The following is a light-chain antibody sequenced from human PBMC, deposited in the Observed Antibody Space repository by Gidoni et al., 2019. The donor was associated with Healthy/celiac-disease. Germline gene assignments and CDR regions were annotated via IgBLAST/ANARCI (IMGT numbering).Light chain of an antibody. J-gene: IGKJ1*01. CDR1: QSVSSN. Sequence: EIVVTQSPATLSVSPGERATLSCRASQSVSSNLAWYQQKPGQDPRLLIYGASTRATGIPTRFSGSGSGTEFTLTISSLQSEDFAVYYCQQYNNWPSGTFGQGTKVEIK. CDR3: QQYNNWPSGT. CDR2: GAS. V-gene: IGKV3-15*01.